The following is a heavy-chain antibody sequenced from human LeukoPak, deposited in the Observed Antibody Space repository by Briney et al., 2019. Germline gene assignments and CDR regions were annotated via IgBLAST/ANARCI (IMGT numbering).Heavy chain of an antibody. V-gene: IGHV5-51*01. D-gene: IGHD6-13*01. CDR3: ARHPPRSSSWHFAFDD. J-gene: IGHJ4*02. CDR1: GYIFTSYW. CDR2: FYSGDSDN. Sequence: GESLKISCKGSGYIFTSYWNGWVRQIPGKGLEWMGIFYSGDSDNIHRPSLQGQVVISADKSISTAYLQWSSLKASDTAMYYCARHPPRSSSWHFAFDDWGQGTLVTVSS.